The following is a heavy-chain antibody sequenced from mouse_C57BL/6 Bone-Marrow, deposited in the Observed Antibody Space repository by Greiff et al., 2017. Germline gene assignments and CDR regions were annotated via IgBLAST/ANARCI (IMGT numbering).Heavy chain of an antibody. J-gene: IGHJ4*01. Sequence: QVQLQQSGAELVKPGASVKMSCKASGYTFTSYWITWVKQRPGQGLEWIGDIYPGSGSTNYNEKFKSKATLTVDTSSSSAYMQLSSLTSEDSAVDDWASGVYGNDPYYARDYWGQGTSGTGAS. CDR3: ASGVYGNDPYYARDY. CDR2: IYPGSGST. D-gene: IGHD2-2*01. CDR1: GYTFTSYW. V-gene: IGHV1-55*01.